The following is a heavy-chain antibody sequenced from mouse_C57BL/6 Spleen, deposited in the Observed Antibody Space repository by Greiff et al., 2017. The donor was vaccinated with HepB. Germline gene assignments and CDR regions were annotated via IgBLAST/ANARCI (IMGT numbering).Heavy chain of an antibody. CDR1: GYTFTDYN. Sequence: VQLQQSGPELVKPGASVKIPCKASGYTFTDYNMDWVKQSHGKSLEWIGDINPNNGGTIYNQKFKGKATLTVGKSSSTAYMELRSLTSEDTAVYYCARRLLYYFDYWGQGTTLTVSS. CDR2: INPNNGGT. D-gene: IGHD3-2*02. J-gene: IGHJ2*01. CDR3: ARRLLYYFDY. V-gene: IGHV1-18*01.